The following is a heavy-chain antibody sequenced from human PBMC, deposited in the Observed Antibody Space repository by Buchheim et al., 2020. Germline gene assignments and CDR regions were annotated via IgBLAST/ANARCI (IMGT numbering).Heavy chain of an antibody. CDR1: GDSMERGGFY. V-gene: IGHV4-31*03. D-gene: IGHD3-10*01. Sequence: QVQLQESGPGLVKPSQTLSLTCTVSGDSMERGGFYWNWIRQHPGMGLEFIGYMYNSGSTYFNPSLRRRVTISADTSQHQFSLKLSSVTAADTAVYFCARGTPRYYFDFWGQGTL. CDR2: MYNSGST. CDR3: ARGTPRYYFDF. J-gene: IGHJ4*02.